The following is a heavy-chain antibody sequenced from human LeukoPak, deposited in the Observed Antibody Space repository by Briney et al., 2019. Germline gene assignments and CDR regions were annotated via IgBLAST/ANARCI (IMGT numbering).Heavy chain of an antibody. J-gene: IGHJ5*02. Sequence: PSETLSLTCTVSGGSISSYYWSWIRQPPGKGLEWIGYIYYSGSTNYNPSLKSRVTISVDTSKNQFSLKLSSVTAADTAVYYCARVRNIWVGANWFDPWGQGTLVTVSS. V-gene: IGHV4-59*01. CDR2: IYYSGST. CDR1: GGSISSYY. CDR3: ARVRNIWVGANWFDP. D-gene: IGHD1-26*01.